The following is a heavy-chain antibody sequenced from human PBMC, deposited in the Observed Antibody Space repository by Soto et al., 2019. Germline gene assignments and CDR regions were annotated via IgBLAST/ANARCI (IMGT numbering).Heavy chain of an antibody. CDR3: TTDRGRRAGYAQDY. Sequence: EVQLVESGGGLVKPGGSLRLSCAASGFTFSDAWMSWVRQAPGKGLEWVGRIKSKTDGGTTDYAAPVKGRFTISRDDSKDTLYLQMNSLKTDDTAVYYCTTDRGRRAGYAQDYWGQGTLVTFSS. V-gene: IGHV3-15*01. J-gene: IGHJ4*02. CDR1: GFTFSDAW. CDR2: IKSKTDGGTT. D-gene: IGHD5-18*01.